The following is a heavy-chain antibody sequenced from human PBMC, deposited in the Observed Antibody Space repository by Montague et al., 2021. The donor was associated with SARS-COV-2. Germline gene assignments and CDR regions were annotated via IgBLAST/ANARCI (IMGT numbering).Heavy chain of an antibody. CDR1: GDCASINSAA. V-gene: IGHV6-1*01. CDR3: AIGADRYCYYGMDV. Sequence: CAISGDCASINSAAWSWIRQSPSRGLEWLGRTYYRSKWYNEYAVYLNSRITINPDTSKNQFSLQVNSVTPEDTAVCYCAIGADRYCYYGMDVWGQGTTVTVSS. D-gene: IGHD6-19*01. CDR2: TYYRSKWYN. J-gene: IGHJ6*02.